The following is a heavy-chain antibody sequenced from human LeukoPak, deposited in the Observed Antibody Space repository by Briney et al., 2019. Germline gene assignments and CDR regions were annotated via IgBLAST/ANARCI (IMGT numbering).Heavy chain of an antibody. CDR3: ARAQITMVRDGRYYYYYMDV. J-gene: IGHJ6*03. V-gene: IGHV1-69*05. CDR2: IIPIFGTA. CDR1: GGTFSSYA. Sequence: SVKVSCKASGGTFSSYAISWVRQAPGQGLEWMGGIIPIFGTANYPQKFQGRVTITTDESTSTAYMELSSLRSEDTAVYYCARAQITMVRDGRYYYYYMDVWGKGTTVTVSS. D-gene: IGHD3-10*01.